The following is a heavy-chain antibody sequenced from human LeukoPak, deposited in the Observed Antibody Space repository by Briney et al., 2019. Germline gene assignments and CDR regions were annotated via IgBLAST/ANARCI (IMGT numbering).Heavy chain of an antibody. D-gene: IGHD3-10*01. Sequence: GGSLRLSCAASGFTFSSNYMSWVRQAPGKGLEWVSVIYSGGSTYYADSVKGRFTISRDNSKNTLYLQMNSLRAEDTAVYYCAATYYGSGSYRKIDYWGQGTLVTVSS. J-gene: IGHJ4*02. CDR1: GFTFSSNY. V-gene: IGHV3-53*01. CDR2: IYSGGST. CDR3: AATYYGSGSYRKIDY.